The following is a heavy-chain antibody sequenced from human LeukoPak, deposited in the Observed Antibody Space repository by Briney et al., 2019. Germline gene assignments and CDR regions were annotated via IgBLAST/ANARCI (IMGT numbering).Heavy chain of an antibody. V-gene: IGHV4-59*01. Sequence: PSETLSLTCTVAGGSISSYYWSWIRQPPGKGLEWIGYIFYTGSTNYNPSLKSRVTISVLTSKNRFSLKLSSVTAADTAVYYCARDLRSPDWFDPWGQGTLVTVSS. J-gene: IGHJ5*02. CDR2: IFYTGST. CDR1: GGSISSYY. CDR3: ARDLRSPDWFDP. D-gene: IGHD4-17*01.